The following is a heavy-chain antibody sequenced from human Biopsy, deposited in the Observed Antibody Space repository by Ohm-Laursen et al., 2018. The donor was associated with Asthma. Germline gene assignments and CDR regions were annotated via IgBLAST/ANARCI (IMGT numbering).Heavy chain of an antibody. CDR1: GGTFNTYV. Sequence: SVKVSCKSLGGTFNTYVIGWGRQAPGQGRGWMGGINSVFGTTTYPQKFQDRVTITADDSTSTVYMELSSLRSEDTAVYYCARKAGSCISRTCYSLDFWGQGTLVTVSS. CDR3: ARKAGSCISRTCYSLDF. V-gene: IGHV1-69*13. D-gene: IGHD2-2*01. CDR2: INSVFGTT. J-gene: IGHJ4*02.